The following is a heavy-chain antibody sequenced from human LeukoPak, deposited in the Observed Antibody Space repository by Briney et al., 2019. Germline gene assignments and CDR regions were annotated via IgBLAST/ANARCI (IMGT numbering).Heavy chain of an antibody. D-gene: IGHD3-22*01. J-gene: IGHJ4*02. CDR3: ARVGIGYYDSSGYSPQYYFDY. CDR1: GGSFSDYY. CDR2: INHSGST. Sequence: PSETLSLTCAVYGGSFSDYYWSWIRQPPGKGLEWIGEINHSGSTNYNPSLKSRVTISVDTSKNQFSLKLSSVTAADTAVYYCARVGIGYYDSSGYSPQYYFDYWGQGTLVTVSS. V-gene: IGHV4-34*01.